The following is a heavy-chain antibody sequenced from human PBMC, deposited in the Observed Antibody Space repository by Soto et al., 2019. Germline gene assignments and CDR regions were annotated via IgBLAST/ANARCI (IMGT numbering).Heavy chain of an antibody. CDR3: ARRQLTFFDY. D-gene: IGHD3-9*01. J-gene: IGHJ4*02. CDR2: IYYSGST. Sequence: PSETLSLTCTVSGGSISSGGYYWCWIRQHPGKRLEWIGYIYYSGSTYYNPSLKSRVTISVDTSKNQFSLKLSSVTAADTAVYNCARRQLTFFDYWGQGTLVTVSS. CDR1: GGSISSGGYY. V-gene: IGHV4-31*03.